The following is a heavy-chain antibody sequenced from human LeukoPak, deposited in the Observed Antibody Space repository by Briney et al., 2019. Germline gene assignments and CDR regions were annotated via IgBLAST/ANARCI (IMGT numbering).Heavy chain of an antibody. CDR1: GYTFTGYY. D-gene: IGHD2-2*01. J-gene: IGHJ5*02. CDR2: INPNSGGT. CDR3: ARPRYCSSTSCLNWFDP. V-gene: IGHV1-2*02. Sequence: ALVKVSCKASGYTFTGYYMHWVRQAPGQGLEWMGWINPNSGGTNYAQKFQGRVTMTRDTSISTAYMELSRLRSDDTAVYYCARPRYCSSTSCLNWFDPWGQGTLVTVSS.